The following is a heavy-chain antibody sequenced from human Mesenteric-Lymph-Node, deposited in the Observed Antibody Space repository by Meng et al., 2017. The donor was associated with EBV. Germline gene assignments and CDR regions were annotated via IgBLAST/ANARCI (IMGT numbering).Heavy chain of an antibody. D-gene: IGHD6-13*01. J-gene: IGHJ4*02. CDR1: GGSITNSNW. V-gene: IGHV4-4*03. CDR3: ARVGWAVRGYYFDY. Sequence: QVQLPESGPGLVKPPGTLSPTCAVSGGSITNSNWWSWVRQVPGKGLEWIAEVYHSGSANYNPSLESRVTVSVDRSNNHFSLKVTSVTAADTAVYYCARVGWAVRGYYFDYWGQGTLVTASS. CDR2: VYHSGSA.